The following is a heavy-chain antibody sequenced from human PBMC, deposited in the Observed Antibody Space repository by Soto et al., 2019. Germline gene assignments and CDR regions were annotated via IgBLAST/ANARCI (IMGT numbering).Heavy chain of an antibody. CDR3: ASSSGWYEVDY. Sequence: QVQLQESGPGLVKPSETLSLTCTVSGGSVSSGSYYWSWIRQPPGKGLEWIGYIYYSGSTNYNPPLKRRVTISVDTSKNQFSLKLSSVTAADAAVYYCASSSGWYEVDYWGQGTLVTVSS. V-gene: IGHV4-61*01. CDR1: GGSVSSGSYY. D-gene: IGHD6-19*01. CDR2: IYYSGST. J-gene: IGHJ4*02.